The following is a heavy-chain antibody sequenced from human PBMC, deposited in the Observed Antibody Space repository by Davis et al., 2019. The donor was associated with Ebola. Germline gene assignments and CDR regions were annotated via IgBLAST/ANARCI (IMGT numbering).Heavy chain of an antibody. Sequence: GESLKISCAASGFTFSSYAMHWVRQAPGKGLEWVAVISYDGSNKYYADSVKGRFTISRDNSKNTLYLQMNSLRAEDTAAYYCARDRSGSLDYWGQGTLVTVSS. CDR3: ARDRSGSLDY. V-gene: IGHV3-30-3*01. D-gene: IGHD1-26*01. CDR2: ISYDGSNK. CDR1: GFTFSSYA. J-gene: IGHJ4*02.